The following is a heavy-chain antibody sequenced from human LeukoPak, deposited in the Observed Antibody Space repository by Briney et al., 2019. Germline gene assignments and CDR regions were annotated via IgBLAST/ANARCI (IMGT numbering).Heavy chain of an antibody. V-gene: IGHV4-34*01. CDR3: ARDLYYYDSSGLLDAFDI. J-gene: IGHJ3*02. CDR2: INHSGST. Sequence: SETLSLTCAVYGGSFSGYYWSWIRQPPGKGLEWIGEINHSGSTNYNPSLKSRVTISVDTSKNQFSLKLSSVTAADTAVYYCARDLYYYDSSGLLDAFDIWGQGTMVTVSS. CDR1: GGSFSGYY. D-gene: IGHD3-22*01.